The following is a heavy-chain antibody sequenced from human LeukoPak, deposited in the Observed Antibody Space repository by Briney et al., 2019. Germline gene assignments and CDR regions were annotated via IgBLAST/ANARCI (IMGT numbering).Heavy chain of an antibody. Sequence: ASVKVSCKTSAYTFNAYLIHWVRQAPGQGLEWLGMIDPSGGSTAYAQKFQGRVTVTRDTSTSTLYMELSSLRSDDTAIYYCARDLGLRGVTNWFDPWGQGTLVTASS. CDR3: ARDLGLRGVTNWFDP. J-gene: IGHJ5*02. V-gene: IGHV1-46*02. CDR1: AYTFNAYL. D-gene: IGHD3-10*01. CDR2: IDPSGGST.